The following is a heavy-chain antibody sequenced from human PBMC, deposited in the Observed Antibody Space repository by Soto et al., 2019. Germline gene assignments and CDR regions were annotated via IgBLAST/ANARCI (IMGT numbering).Heavy chain of an antibody. CDR3: AKDGGVWGVNSLDY. CDR2: ISWNSGSI. D-gene: IGHD3-10*01. CDR1: GFTFDDYA. V-gene: IGHV3-9*01. J-gene: IGHJ4*02. Sequence: GGSLRLSCAASGFTFDDYAMHWVRQAPGKGLEWVSGISWNSGSIGYADSVKGRFTISRDNAKNSLYLQMNSLRAEDTALYYCAKDGGVWGVNSLDYWGQGTLVTVSS.